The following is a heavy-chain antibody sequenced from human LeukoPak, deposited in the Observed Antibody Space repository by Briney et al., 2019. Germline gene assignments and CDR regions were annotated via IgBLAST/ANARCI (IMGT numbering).Heavy chain of an antibody. V-gene: IGHV2-70*04. CDR2: IDWDDDK. CDR3: ARIRSTGNYFDY. CDR1: GFSLSTSGVR. Sequence: ESGPTLVNPTQTLTLTCTFSGFSLSTSGVRVSWIRQPPGKALEWLARIDWDDDKFYSTSLKTRLTISKDTSKNQVVLTMTNMDPVDTATYYCARIRSTGNYFDYWGQGTLVTVSS. J-gene: IGHJ4*02. D-gene: IGHD1-1*01.